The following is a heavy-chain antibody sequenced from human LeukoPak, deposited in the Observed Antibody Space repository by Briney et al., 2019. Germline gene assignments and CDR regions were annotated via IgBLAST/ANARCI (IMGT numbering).Heavy chain of an antibody. CDR2: ISGSGGST. CDR3: ANNALRVKIAAAGPSFDY. CDR1: GFTFSSYA. J-gene: IGHJ4*02. D-gene: IGHD6-13*01. V-gene: IGHV3-23*01. Sequence: GGSLRLSCAASGFTFSSYAMSWVRQAPGKGLEWVSAISGSGGSTNYADSVKGRFTTSRDNSKNTLYLQMNSLRAEDTAVYYCANNALRVKIAAAGPSFDYWGPGTLVTVSS.